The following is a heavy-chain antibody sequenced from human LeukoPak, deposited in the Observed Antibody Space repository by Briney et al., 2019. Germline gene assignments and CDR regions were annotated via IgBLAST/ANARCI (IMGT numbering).Heavy chain of an antibody. CDR2: IYYSGST. Sequence: SETLSLTCSVSGGSFSSYFWSWIRQPPGKGLEWIGYIYYSGSTHYNSSLKSRVTISLDTSRNQFSLKLSSVTAADTAVYYCARQLGDRLLFDYWGQGTLVTVSS. CDR3: ARQLGDRLLFDY. D-gene: IGHD2-21*01. V-gene: IGHV4-59*01. CDR1: GGSFSSYF. J-gene: IGHJ4*02.